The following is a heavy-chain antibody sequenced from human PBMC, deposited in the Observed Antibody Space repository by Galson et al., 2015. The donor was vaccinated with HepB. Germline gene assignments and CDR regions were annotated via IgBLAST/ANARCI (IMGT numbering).Heavy chain of an antibody. J-gene: IGHJ4*02. Sequence: PRLSCAASGFTFSSYAMSWVRQAPGKGLEWVSAISGSGGSTYYADSVKGRFAISRDNSKNTLYLQMNSLRAEDTAVYYCAKGYSYGSGRGYFDYWGQGTLVTVSS. CDR3: AKGYSYGSGRGYFDY. D-gene: IGHD3-10*01. V-gene: IGHV3-23*01. CDR1: GFTFSSYA. CDR2: ISGSGGST.